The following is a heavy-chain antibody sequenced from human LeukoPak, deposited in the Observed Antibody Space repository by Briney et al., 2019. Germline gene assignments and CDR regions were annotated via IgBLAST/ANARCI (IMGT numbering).Heavy chain of an antibody. CDR1: GGSISIYY. CDR2: IYYSGST. CDR3: AKYVSTGWFDP. D-gene: IGHD5/OR15-5a*01. J-gene: IGHJ5*02. V-gene: IGHV4-59*08. Sequence: SETLSLTCTVSGGSISIYYWSWIRQPPGKGLEWIGYIYYSGSTNYNPSLKSRVTISVDTSENQFSLQLTSVTAAGTAVYYCAKYVSTGWFDPWGQGTLVTVSS.